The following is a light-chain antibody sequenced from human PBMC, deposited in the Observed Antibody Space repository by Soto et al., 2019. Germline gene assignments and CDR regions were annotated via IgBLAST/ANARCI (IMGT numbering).Light chain of an antibody. CDR2: DTS. V-gene: IGKV3-11*01. CDR3: QQHSNWPWT. CDR1: QSVSSH. Sequence: EIVLTQSPATLSLSPGERATLSCRASQSVSSHLAWYQQKPGQAPRLLIYDTSNRATAIPARFSGSGSGTDFILTISSREPEDFAVYYCQQHSNWPWTFGQGTKVEIK. J-gene: IGKJ1*01.